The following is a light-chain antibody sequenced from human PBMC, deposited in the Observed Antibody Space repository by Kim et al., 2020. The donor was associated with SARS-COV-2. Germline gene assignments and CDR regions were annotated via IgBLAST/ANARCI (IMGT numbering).Light chain of an antibody. CDR1: QSVGRY. J-gene: IGKJ3*01. CDR2: DAS. CDR3: QQRGNWPFT. V-gene: IGKV3-11*01. Sequence: EIVLTQSPVALSLSPGDRATLSFRASQSVGRYLAWYQQKPGQAPRLLIYDASNRASGVPARFSGSGSETDFTLTISSLEPEDFGVYYCQQRGNWPFTFGPGTKVDIK.